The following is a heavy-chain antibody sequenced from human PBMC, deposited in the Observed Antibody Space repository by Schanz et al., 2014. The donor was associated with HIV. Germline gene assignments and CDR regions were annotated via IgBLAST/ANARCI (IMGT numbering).Heavy chain of an antibody. CDR1: GFTFSSYG. D-gene: IGHD2-15*01. CDR2: ISYDGGNK. CDR3: ANLVVAATDDAFDI. J-gene: IGHJ3*02. V-gene: IGHV3-30*18. Sequence: QVQLVESGGGVVQPGRSLRLSCAASGFTFSSYGMHWVRQAPGKGLEGVAVISYDGGNKYYADSVKGRFTISRDNSKNTLYLQMNSLRAEDTAVYYCANLVVAATDDAFDIWGQGTTVTVS.